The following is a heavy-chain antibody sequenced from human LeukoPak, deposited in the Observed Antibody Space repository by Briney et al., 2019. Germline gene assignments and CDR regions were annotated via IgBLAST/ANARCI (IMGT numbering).Heavy chain of an antibody. CDR1: GFTFSSYS. J-gene: IGHJ4*02. Sequence: SGGSLRLSCAASGFTFSSYSMNWVRQAPGKGLEWVSSISSSNNYIYYADSVKGRFTISRDNARNSLYLQMNSLRAEDTAVYYCARDQTSSSWYDYWGQGTLVTASS. D-gene: IGHD6-13*01. CDR3: ARDQTSSSWYDY. V-gene: IGHV3-21*01. CDR2: ISSSNNYI.